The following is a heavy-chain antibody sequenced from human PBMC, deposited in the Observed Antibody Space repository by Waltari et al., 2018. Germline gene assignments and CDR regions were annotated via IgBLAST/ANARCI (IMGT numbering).Heavy chain of an antibody. CDR1: GFTFGDYA. CDR2: IRSKXYGGTT. CDR3: NYGAAASX. Sequence: EVQLXESGXGLVQPGRSLRLSCTPSGFTFGDYAMSWVRQAPGKGXEWLGXIRSKXYGGTTEYAAXGKGRFTISRDDSKSIAXLQMDSLEXEXTAXYFCNYGAAASXWGQGTLVTVSS. V-gene: IGHV3-49*04. J-gene: IGHJ4*02. D-gene: IGHD4-17*01.